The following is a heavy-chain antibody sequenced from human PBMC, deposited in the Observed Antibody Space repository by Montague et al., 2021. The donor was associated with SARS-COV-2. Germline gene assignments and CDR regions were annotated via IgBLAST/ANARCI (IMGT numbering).Heavy chain of an antibody. CDR2: IRPDGTST. D-gene: IGHD3-10*01. CDR3: VRPLWFGDSDYYFES. Sequence: SLSLSFSASGFTFGSYWMHWVRQVPGRGLVWVSRIRPDGTSTHYAASVKGRFVISRDNAKNTLSLEMTNLRVDDTAIYYCVRPLWFGDSDYYFESWGQGTLVSVSS. J-gene: IGHJ4*02. V-gene: IGHV3-74*01. CDR1: GFTFGSYW.